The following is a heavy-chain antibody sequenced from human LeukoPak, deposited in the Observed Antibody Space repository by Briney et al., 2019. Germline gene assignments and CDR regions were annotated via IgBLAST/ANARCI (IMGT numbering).Heavy chain of an antibody. CDR3: ASHIVVVPAADDAFDI. D-gene: IGHD2-2*01. CDR2: INPNSGGT. CDR1: GYTFTSYD. Sequence: ASVKVSCKASGYTFTSYDIHWVRQATGQGLEWMGWINPNSGGTNYAQKFQGRVTMTRDTSISTAYMELSRLRSDDTAVYYCASHIVVVPAADDAFDIWGQGTMVTVSS. V-gene: IGHV1-2*02. J-gene: IGHJ3*02.